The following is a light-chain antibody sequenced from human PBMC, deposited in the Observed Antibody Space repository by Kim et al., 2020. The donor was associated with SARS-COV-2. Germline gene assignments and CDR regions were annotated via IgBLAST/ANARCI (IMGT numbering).Light chain of an antibody. CDR3: MQNKNHPRT. CDR1: QILLHSDGKTS. J-gene: IGKJ2*01. V-gene: IGKV2D-29*01. Sequence: DIVMTQTPLSLSVTPGQPASISCKSSQILLHSDGKTSLYWYVQKPGQPPQLLIYEVSNRFSGVPDRFSGSGSGTDFTLKISRVAADDGGLSYCMQNKNHPRTFGQGTQPDI. CDR2: EVS.